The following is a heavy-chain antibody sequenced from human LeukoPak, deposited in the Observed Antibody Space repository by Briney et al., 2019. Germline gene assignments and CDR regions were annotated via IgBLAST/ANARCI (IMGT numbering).Heavy chain of an antibody. D-gene: IGHD2-15*01. J-gene: IGHJ4*02. V-gene: IGHV4-59*01. Sequence: TSETLSLTCTVSGGSMSSYYWSWIRQPPGKGLEWIGFISYSGSTYYNPSLKSRVTISLDTSQNQVSLSLSSVTAADTAVYYCAREVGCSSGTCSPFDSWGQGILVTVSS. CDR1: GGSMSSYY. CDR3: AREVGCSSGTCSPFDS. CDR2: ISYSGST.